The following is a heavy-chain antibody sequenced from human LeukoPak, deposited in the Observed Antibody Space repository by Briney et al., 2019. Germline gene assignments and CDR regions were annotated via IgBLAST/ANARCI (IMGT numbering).Heavy chain of an antibody. D-gene: IGHD6-13*01. CDR1: GFTVSSNY. J-gene: IGHJ4*02. V-gene: IGHV3-66*01. CDR3: ARAEQQLVHFDY. Sequence: PGWSLRLSCAASGFTVSSNYMSWVRQAPGKGLEWVSVIYSGGSTYYADSVKGRFTISRDNSKNTLYLQMNSLRAEDTAVYYCARAEQQLVHFDYWGQGTLVTVSS. CDR2: IYSGGST.